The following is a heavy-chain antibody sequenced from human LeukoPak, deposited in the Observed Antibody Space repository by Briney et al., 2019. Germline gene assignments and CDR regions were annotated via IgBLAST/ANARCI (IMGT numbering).Heavy chain of an antibody. V-gene: IGHV4-59*08. CDR1: GGSISSYY. Sequence: PSETLSLTCTVSGGSISSYYWSWIRQPPGKGLEWIGYIYYSGSTNYNPSLKSRVTISVDTSKNQFSLKLSSVTAADTAEYYCARHVPNVWSGYYIDYWGQGTLVTVSS. J-gene: IGHJ4*02. D-gene: IGHD3-3*01. CDR3: ARHVPNVWSGYYIDY. CDR2: IYYSGST.